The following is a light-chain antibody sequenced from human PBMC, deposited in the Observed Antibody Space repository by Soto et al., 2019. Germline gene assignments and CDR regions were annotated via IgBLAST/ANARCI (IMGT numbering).Light chain of an antibody. Sequence: EILMTQSPATLSVSPGERATLSCRSSQSVSSSLAWYQQKPGQAPRLLIYGASTRATGIPARFSGSGSGTEFILTISSVESEDFAIYYCQQHNDWPTFGQGTRLEIK. CDR1: QSVSSS. J-gene: IGKJ5*01. CDR2: GAS. V-gene: IGKV3-15*01. CDR3: QQHNDWPT.